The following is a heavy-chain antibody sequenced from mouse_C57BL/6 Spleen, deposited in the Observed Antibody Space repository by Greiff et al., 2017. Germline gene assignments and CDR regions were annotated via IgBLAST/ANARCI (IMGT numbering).Heavy chain of an antibody. J-gene: IGHJ2*01. CDR3: ARWDANWDAGY. V-gene: IGHV1-80*01. CDR1: GYAFSSYW. CDR2: IYPGDGDT. D-gene: IGHD4-1*01. Sequence: QVQLQQSGAELVKPGASVKISCKASGYAFSSYWMNWVKQRPGKGLEWIGQIYPGDGDTNYNGKFKGKATLTADKSSSTAYMQLSSLTSEDSAVYFCARWDANWDAGYWGQGTTLTVSS.